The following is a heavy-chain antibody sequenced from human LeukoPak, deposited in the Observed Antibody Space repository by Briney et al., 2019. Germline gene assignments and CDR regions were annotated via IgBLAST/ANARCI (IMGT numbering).Heavy chain of an antibody. J-gene: IGHJ6*03. CDR3: ARWAEYQLPFSYYYMDV. CDR1: GGSISSYH. V-gene: IGHV4-4*09. D-gene: IGHD2-2*01. Sequence: SETLSLTCTVSGGSISSYHWSWIRQPPGKGLEWIGNIYARGSTTYSPSLKSRVTTSIDTSKNHFSLRLTSVTAADAAVYYCARWAEYQLPFSYYYMDVWGKGTTVTVSS. CDR2: IYARGST.